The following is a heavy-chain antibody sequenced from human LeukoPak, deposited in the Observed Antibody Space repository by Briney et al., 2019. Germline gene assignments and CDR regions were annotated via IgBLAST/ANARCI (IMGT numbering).Heavy chain of an antibody. CDR1: GFTFSSYS. J-gene: IGHJ6*04. D-gene: IGHD5-12*01. V-gene: IGHV3-21*01. CDR3: ARDQTTWLGYYYGMDV. Sequence: KSGGSLRLSCAASGFTFSSYSMNWVRQAPGKGLEWVSSISSSSSYIYYADSVKGRFTISRDNAKNSLYLQMNSLRAEDTAVYYCARDQTTWLGYYYGMDVWGKGTTVTVSS. CDR2: ISSSSSYI.